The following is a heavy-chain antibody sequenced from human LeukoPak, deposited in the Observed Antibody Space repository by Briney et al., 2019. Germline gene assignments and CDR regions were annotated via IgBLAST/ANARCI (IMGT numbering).Heavy chain of an antibody. CDR2: ISAYNGNT. D-gene: IGHD3-9*01. V-gene: IGHV1-18*01. Sequence: ASVKVSCKASGYTFTSYGISWVRQAPGQGLEWMEWISAYNGNTNYAQKLQGRVTMTTDTSTSTAYMELRSLRSDDTAVYYCARVGRRYFDWLLFPHWFDPWGQGTLVTVSS. J-gene: IGHJ5*02. CDR1: GYTFTSYG. CDR3: ARVGRRYFDWLLFPHWFDP.